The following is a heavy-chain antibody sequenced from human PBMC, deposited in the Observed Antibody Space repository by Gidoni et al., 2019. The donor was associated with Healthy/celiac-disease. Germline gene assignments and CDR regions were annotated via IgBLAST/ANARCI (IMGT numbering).Heavy chain of an antibody. V-gene: IGHV3-49*03. CDR2: IRSKAYGGTT. D-gene: IGHD5-12*01. CDR1: GFTFGDYA. J-gene: IGHJ4*02. CDR3: TRGITTRGYSGLTLDY. Sequence: EVQLVESGGGLVQPGRSLRLSCTASGFTFGDYAMSWFRQAPGKGLEWVGFIRSKAYGGTTEYAASVKGRFTISRDDSKSIAYLQMNSLKTEDTAVYYCTRGITTRGYSGLTLDYWGQGTLVTVSS.